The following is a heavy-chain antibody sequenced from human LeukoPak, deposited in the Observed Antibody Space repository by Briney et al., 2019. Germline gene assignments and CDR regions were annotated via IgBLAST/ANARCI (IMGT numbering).Heavy chain of an antibody. D-gene: IGHD1-20*01. J-gene: IGHJ4*02. Sequence: GGSLRLSCAASGFTFSSYSMNWVRQAPGKGLEWVSYISTSSSNTHYADSVKGRFTISRDSAKNSLYLQMNSLRDEDTAVYYCASDNNWAFDYWGQGTLVTVSS. CDR2: ISTSSSNT. V-gene: IGHV3-48*02. CDR1: GFTFSSYS. CDR3: ASDNNWAFDY.